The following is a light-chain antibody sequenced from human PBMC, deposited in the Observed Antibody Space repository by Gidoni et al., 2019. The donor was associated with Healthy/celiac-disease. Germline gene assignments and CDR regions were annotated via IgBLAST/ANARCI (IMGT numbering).Light chain of an antibody. CDR2: GVS. CDR3: QQYGSSPKT. Sequence: EIVLTQSPGTLSLSPGERAPLSCRASQSISSSYLAWYQQKPGQAPRLLMYGVSSRATGIPDRFSGSGSGTEFTLTISRLEPEDFAVYYCQQYGSSPKTFGQXTKVEIK. V-gene: IGKV3-20*01. CDR1: QSISSSY. J-gene: IGKJ1*01.